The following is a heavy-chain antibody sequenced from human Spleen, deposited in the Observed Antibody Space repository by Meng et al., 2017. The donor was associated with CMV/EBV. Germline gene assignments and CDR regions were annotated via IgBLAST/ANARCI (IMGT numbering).Heavy chain of an antibody. Sequence: TFSTYALTWVRQAPGQGLEWMGGIIPLFGTPNYAQKFKGRVSITTDESTSTAYMELSSLRSEDTAVYYCAKARFGELLSDYYGLDVWGQGTTVTVSS. CDR1: TFSTYA. J-gene: IGHJ6*02. D-gene: IGHD3-10*01. CDR3: AKARFGELLSDYYGLDV. V-gene: IGHV1-69*05. CDR2: IIPLFGTP.